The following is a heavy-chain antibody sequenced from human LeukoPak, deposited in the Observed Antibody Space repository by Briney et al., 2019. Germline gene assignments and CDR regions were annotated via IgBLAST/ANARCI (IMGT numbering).Heavy chain of an antibody. D-gene: IGHD3-22*01. Sequence: SETLSLTCTVAGGSISVDYRRGSREPGGEGVERGGSIFISGTTNYKPSLKSRVTISVDTSKTQFSLKLRSVTAAATAVYYCARDGHYYDSSGYYPFDYWGQGTLVTVSS. CDR1: GGSISVDY. J-gene: IGHJ4*02. CDR3: ARDGHYYDSSGYYPFDY. V-gene: IGHV4-4*07. CDR2: IFISGTT.